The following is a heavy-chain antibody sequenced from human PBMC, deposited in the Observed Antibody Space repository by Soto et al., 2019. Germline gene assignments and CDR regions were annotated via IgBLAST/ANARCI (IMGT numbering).Heavy chain of an antibody. Sequence: PSETLCLTCAVDGGSFSCYDWSWIRQPPGKGLEWIGEINHSGSTNYNPSLKSRVTISVDTSKNQFSLKLNSVTAADTAVYYCARGKRLRSSFDSWGQGTLVTVSS. J-gene: IGHJ4*02. D-gene: IGHD5-12*01. CDR3: ARGKRLRSSFDS. CDR1: GGSFSCYD. V-gene: IGHV4-34*01. CDR2: INHSGST.